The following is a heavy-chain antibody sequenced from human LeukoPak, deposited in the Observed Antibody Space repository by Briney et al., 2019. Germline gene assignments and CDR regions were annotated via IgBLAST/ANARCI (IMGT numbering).Heavy chain of an antibody. CDR1: GFTFSTYG. J-gene: IGHJ2*01. Sequence: GGSLRLSCAASGFTFSTYGMHWVRQAPGKGLVWVSRLNTDGSTTDYADSVKGRYSISRDNAKNTLYLQMNSLRVEDTAVYYCARDQVLWWKPVGNFDLWGRGTLVTVSS. V-gene: IGHV3-74*01. CDR3: ARDQVLWWKPVGNFDL. CDR2: LNTDGSTT. D-gene: IGHD2-21*01.